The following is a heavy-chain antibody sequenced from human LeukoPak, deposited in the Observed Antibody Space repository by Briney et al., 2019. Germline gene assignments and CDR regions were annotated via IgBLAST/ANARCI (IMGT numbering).Heavy chain of an antibody. CDR3: ARWVDYYYGMYV. CDR1: GGSISSYY. CDR2: IYYSGST. Sequence: SETLSLTCTVPGGSISSYYWSWIRQPPGKGLEWIGYIYYSGSTNYNPSLKSRVTISVDTSKNQFSLKLSSVTAADTAVYYCARWVDYYYGMYVWGQGTTVTVSS. D-gene: IGHD2-15*01. V-gene: IGHV4-59*01. J-gene: IGHJ6*02.